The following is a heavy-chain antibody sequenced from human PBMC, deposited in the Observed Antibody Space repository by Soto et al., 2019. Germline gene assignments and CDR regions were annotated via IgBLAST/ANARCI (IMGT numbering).Heavy chain of an antibody. V-gene: IGHV5-51*01. CDR3: ARQSSSWSTDAFDI. J-gene: IGHJ3*02. Sequence: ESLKISCKGSGYSFTSYWIAWVRQMPGRGLEWMGIIYGGDSQTRYSPPFQGQVTISIDKSINTAYLQWANVEASDTATYYCARQSSSWSTDAFDIWGQGTMVTVSS. CDR1: GYSFTSYW. CDR2: IYGGDSQT. D-gene: IGHD6-13*01.